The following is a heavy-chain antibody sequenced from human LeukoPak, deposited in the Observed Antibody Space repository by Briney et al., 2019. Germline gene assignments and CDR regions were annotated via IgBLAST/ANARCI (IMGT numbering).Heavy chain of an antibody. J-gene: IGHJ6*03. CDR1: GGSISSYY. Sequence: SETLSLTRTVSGGSISSYYWSWIRQPPGKGLEWIGYIYYSGSTNYNPSLKSRVTISVDTSKNQFSLKLSSVTAADTAVYYCARVVGYYYYMDVWGKGTTVTVSS. CDR3: ARVVGYYYYMDV. D-gene: IGHD1-26*01. CDR2: IYYSGST. V-gene: IGHV4-59*01.